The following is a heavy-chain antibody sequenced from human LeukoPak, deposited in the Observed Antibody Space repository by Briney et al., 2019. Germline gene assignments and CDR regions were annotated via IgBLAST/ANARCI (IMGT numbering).Heavy chain of an antibody. V-gene: IGHV3-74*01. D-gene: IGHD2/OR15-2a*01. CDR2: INLDGFT. Sequence: GGSLRLSCVGSGFTFSSSWMHWVRQSPGKGLVWVSRINLDGFTAYADAVNGRFIISRDNAKNTLYLQMNSLRAEDTALYYCSRGCTTTACPSHDWGQGTLVTVSS. CDR1: GFTFSSSW. CDR3: SRGCTTTACPSHD. J-gene: IGHJ4*02.